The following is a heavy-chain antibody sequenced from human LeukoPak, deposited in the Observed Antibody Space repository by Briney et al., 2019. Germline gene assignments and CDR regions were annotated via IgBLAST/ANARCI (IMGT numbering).Heavy chain of an antibody. CDR3: ASARFGEFLNFDY. CDR2: ISSSGSTI. Sequence: GGSLRLSCAASGFTFSSYEMNWVRQAPGKGLEWVSYISSSGSTIYYADSVKGRFTISRDNAKNTLYLQMNSLRAEDTAVYYCASARFGEFLNFDYWGQGTLVTVSS. J-gene: IGHJ4*02. V-gene: IGHV3-48*03. CDR1: GFTFSSYE. D-gene: IGHD3-10*01.